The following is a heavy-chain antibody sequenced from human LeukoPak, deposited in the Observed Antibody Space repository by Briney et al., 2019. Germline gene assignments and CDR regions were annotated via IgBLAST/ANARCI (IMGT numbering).Heavy chain of an antibody. CDR1: GGSFSGYY. J-gene: IGHJ5*02. V-gene: IGHV4-34*01. CDR3: ARATTDYDILTGYLNWFDP. D-gene: IGHD3-9*01. CDR2: INHSGST. Sequence: KPSETLSLTCAVYGGSFSGYYWSWIRQPPGKGLEWIGEINHSGSTNYNPSLKSRVTISVDTSKNQFSLKLSSVTAADTAMYYCARATTDYDILTGYLNWFDPWGQGTLVTVSS.